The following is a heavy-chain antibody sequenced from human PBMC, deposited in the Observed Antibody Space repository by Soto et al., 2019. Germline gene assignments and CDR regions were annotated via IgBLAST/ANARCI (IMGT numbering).Heavy chain of an antibody. V-gene: IGHV3-23*01. D-gene: IGHD2-15*01. CDR2: ISGSGGST. J-gene: IGHJ4*02. CDR3: AKGLVVVVAATTPFDY. CDR1: GFTFSSYA. Sequence: QPGVSLRLSCAASGFTFSSYALSWVRQAPGKELEWFSAISGSGGSTYYAGSVKGRFTISRDNSKNTLYLQMNSLRAEETAVYYCAKGLVVVVAATTPFDYWGQGTLVTVSS.